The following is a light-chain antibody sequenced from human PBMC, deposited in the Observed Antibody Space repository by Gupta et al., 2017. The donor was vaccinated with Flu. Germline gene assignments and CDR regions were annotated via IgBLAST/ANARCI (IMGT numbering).Light chain of an antibody. CDR1: SRDIGDYDR. V-gene: IGLV2-14*01. CDR3: CSYTRTTASIIAGV. CDR2: EVA. J-gene: IGLJ3*02. Sequence: QSALTQPASVSGSPGQTITISCTGTSRDIGDYDRVSWYQQHPGKAPKLIIYEVAYRPSGVSNRFSGSKSGNTAALTISGLQADDEADYYCCSYTRTTASIIAGVCGGGTKVTVL.